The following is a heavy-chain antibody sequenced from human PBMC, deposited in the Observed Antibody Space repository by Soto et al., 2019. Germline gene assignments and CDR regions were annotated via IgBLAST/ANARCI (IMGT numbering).Heavy chain of an antibody. J-gene: IGHJ4*02. V-gene: IGHV4-31*03. D-gene: IGHD3-10*01. CDR2: IYASGST. Sequence: SETLSLTCSVSGGSISSGGFHRSWIRQHPGKGLEWIGNIYASGSTYYNPPLKSRISIALDTSKNQFSLKPNSVTAADPAAYFCARRLTMFRGVRFYFDSWGQGTLVTVSS. CDR3: ARRLTMFRGVRFYFDS. CDR1: GGSISSGGFH.